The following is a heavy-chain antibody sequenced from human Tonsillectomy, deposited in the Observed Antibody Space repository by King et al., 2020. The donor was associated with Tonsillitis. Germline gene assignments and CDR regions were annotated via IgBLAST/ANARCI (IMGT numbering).Heavy chain of an antibody. V-gene: IGHV3-48*01. J-gene: IGHJ4*02. CDR1: GFTFRDYN. CDR2: ISVGSTTI. CDR3: TRDRYSGYL. Sequence: VQLVESGGGLVQPGGSLRLSCAASGFTFRDYNMNWVRQAPGKGLEWLSYISVGSTTIYYADSVKGRVTVSRDDAKNSLFLQMNSLRAEDTALYYCTRDRYSGYLWGQGTLVTVSS. D-gene: IGHD5-12*01.